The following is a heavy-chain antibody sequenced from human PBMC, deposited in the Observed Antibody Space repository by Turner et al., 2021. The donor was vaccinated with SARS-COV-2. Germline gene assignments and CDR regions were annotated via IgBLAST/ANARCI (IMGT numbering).Heavy chain of an antibody. CDR2: SFYYGST. J-gene: IGHJ6*02. V-gene: IGHV4-39*01. Sequence: QLQLQESGPGPVKPSETLSLTCTVSGGSISSSTYYWGGIRQPPGKGLLWISSSFYYGSTNYNPPPKSRLITTAEKSNNKFFLLMSSVTAADTAAYYCARIMGKSMVHYYMDVWGHGTTVTVSS. CDR3: ARIMGKSMVHYYMDV. D-gene: IGHD3-10*01. CDR1: GGSISSSTYY.